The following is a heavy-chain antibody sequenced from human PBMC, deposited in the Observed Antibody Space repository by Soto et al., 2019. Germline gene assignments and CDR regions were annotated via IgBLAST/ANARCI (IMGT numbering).Heavy chain of an antibody. CDR1: GYIFNNYY. Sequence: QVQLVQSGAEVKWPGASVKVSCKASGYIFNNYYIHWVRQAPGQGLEWMGIISPSDGSTTYAQRFQGRVTMTRDTSTSTVYMELGSPRSDDTAVFYCVTGDFYASSSDYWGQGTLVTVSS. J-gene: IGHJ4*02. CDR2: ISPSDGST. D-gene: IGHD3-22*01. CDR3: VTGDFYASSSDY. V-gene: IGHV1-46*02.